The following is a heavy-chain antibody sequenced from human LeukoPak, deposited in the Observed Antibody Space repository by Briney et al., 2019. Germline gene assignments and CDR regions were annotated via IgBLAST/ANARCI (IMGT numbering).Heavy chain of an antibody. J-gene: IGHJ3*02. D-gene: IGHD1-26*01. CDR2: FDPEDGET. CDR1: GYTLTELS. Sequence: ASVKVSCKVSGYTLTELSMHWVRQAPGKGLEWMGGFDPEDGETIYAQKFQGRVTMTEDTSTDTAYMELSSLRSEDTVVYYCATMKVGATRDAFDIWGQGTMVTVSS. CDR3: ATMKVGATRDAFDI. V-gene: IGHV1-24*01.